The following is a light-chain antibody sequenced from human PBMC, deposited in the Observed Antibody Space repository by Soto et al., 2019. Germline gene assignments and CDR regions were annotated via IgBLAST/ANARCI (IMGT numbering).Light chain of an antibody. V-gene: IGKV1-33*01. J-gene: IGKJ5*01. Sequence: DIQRTQSPSSLSASVGDRVTITCQASQNINNYLNWYQQKPGRAPKLLIYDASNLEAGVPSRFRGSGSGTDFTFTISRLQPEDIATYYYQQYENLPTFGQGTRLEIK. CDR1: QNINNY. CDR3: QQYENLPT. CDR2: DAS.